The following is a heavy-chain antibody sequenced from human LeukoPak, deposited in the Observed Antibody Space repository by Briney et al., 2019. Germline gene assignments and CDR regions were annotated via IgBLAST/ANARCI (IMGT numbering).Heavy chain of an antibody. D-gene: IGHD2-2*01. V-gene: IGHV1-2*02. J-gene: IGHJ4*02. CDR1: GYTFTGYY. CDR3: ARGGGYIVVVPAAIDHFDY. CDR2: INPNSGGT. Sequence: ASVKVSCRASGYTFTGYYMHWVRQAPGQGLEWMGWINPNSGGTNYAQKFQGRVTMTRDTYISTAYMELSRLRSDDTAVYYCARGGGYIVVVPAAIDHFDYWGQGTLVTVSS.